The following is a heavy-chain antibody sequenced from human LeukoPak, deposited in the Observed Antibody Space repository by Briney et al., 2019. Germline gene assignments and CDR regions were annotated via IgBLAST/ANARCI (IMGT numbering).Heavy chain of an antibody. CDR2: ISYDGSNK. J-gene: IGHJ3*02. CDR3: ARATGGNPRDAFDI. Sequence: QPGRSLRLSCAASGFTFSSYAMHWVRQAPGKGLEWVAVISYDGSNKYYADSVKGRFTISRDNSKNTLYLQMNSLRAEDTAVYYCARATGGNPRDAFDIWGQGTMVTVSS. D-gene: IGHD3-16*01. V-gene: IGHV3-30*04. CDR1: GFTFSSYA.